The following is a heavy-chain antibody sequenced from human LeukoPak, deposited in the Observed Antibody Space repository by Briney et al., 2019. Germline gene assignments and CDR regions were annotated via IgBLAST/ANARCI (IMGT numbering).Heavy chain of an antibody. D-gene: IGHD3-22*01. Sequence: GGSLRLSCAASGFTFDDYAMHWVRQTPGKGLEWLSGISGDGGRTYYAASVEGRFTISRDNSDNSLSLQMNSLTTEDTAFYYWAKGLHHYYDRSGFDYWGQGTLVTVCS. J-gene: IGHJ4*02. CDR1: GFTFDDYA. CDR2: ISGDGGRT. V-gene: IGHV3-43*02. CDR3: AKGLHHYYDRSGFDY.